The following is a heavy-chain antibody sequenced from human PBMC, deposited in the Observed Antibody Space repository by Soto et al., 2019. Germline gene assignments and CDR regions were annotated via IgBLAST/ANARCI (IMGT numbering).Heavy chain of an antibody. V-gene: IGHV3-64*04. Sequence: GGSLRLSCSASGFTFSIYAMHWVRQAPGKGLEYVSCMSTNGGSTHYADSVKGRFTISRDNSKNTLHLQMNSLRAEDTAVYYCAKEGISRKLDFDYWGQGNLVTVSS. J-gene: IGHJ4*02. CDR1: GFTFSIYA. CDR2: MSTNGGST. CDR3: AKEGISRKLDFDY.